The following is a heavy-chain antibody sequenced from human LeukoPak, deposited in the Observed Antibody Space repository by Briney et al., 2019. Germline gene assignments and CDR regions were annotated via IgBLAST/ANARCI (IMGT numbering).Heavy chain of an antibody. J-gene: IGHJ4*02. CDR3: ARGLSSGSS. D-gene: IGHD5-18*01. V-gene: IGHV4-61*02. Sequence: SETLSLTCTVSGGSISSGSYYWSWIRQPAGKGLEWIGRIFTSGSTNYNPSLKSRVTISLDSSKNQLSLDLRSVTAADTAVYYCARGLSSGSSWSQGTLVTVSS. CDR2: IFTSGST. CDR1: GGSISSGSYY.